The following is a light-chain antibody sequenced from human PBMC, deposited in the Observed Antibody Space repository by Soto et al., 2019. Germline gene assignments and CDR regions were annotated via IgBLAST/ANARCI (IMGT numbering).Light chain of an antibody. V-gene: IGKV3-20*01. CDR3: QQYGSSPRRT. CDR1: QSVSSSY. J-gene: IGKJ1*01. Sequence: EILLTQSPGTLSLSPGEIATLSCRASQSVSSSYLSWYQQKPGQAPRLIIYGASSSATGIPDRFSGSGSWTDFTLIISRLEHEDVAVYYCQQYGSSPRRTFGQGTKVEIK. CDR2: GAS.